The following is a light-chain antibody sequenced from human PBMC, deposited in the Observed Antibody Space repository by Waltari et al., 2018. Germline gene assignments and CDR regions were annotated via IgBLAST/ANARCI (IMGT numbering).Light chain of an antibody. CDR1: SSDVGGYNY. CDR3: CSYAGSYNFV. Sequence: QSALTQPRSVSGSPGQSVTISCTGTSSDVGGYNYVSWYHQHPGKAPKFMIYHVTKRPAGVPDRFSGSKSGNRASLTISGLQAGDEADYYCCSYAGSYNFVFGSGTTVTVL. J-gene: IGLJ1*01. V-gene: IGLV2-11*01. CDR2: HVT.